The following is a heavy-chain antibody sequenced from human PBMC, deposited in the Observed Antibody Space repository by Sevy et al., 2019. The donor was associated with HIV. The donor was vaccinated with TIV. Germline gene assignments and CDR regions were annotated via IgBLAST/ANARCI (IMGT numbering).Heavy chain of an antibody. Sequence: GGSLRLSGAASGFDFSFYSMAWVRRAPGKGRGWVSTLSFGGGKINYADSVKGRFTISRDNSKSSVYLQMNNMRVEDTAVYYCAREGCTKPHDYWGQGTLVTVSS. CDR2: LSFGGGKI. V-gene: IGHV3-23*01. CDR3: AREGCTKPHDY. CDR1: GFDFSFYS. D-gene: IGHD2-8*01. J-gene: IGHJ4*02.